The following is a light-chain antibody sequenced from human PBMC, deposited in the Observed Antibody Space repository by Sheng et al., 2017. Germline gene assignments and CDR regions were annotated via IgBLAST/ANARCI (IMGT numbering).Light chain of an antibody. J-gene: IGKJ2*01. Sequence: DIQMTQSPSSLSASVGGRVTFTCRASQGIANSLTWYQQKPGKAPKLLLYGASKLESGVPSRFSGSGSGTDYTLTISSLQPEDFATYYCQQTSRTPYTFGHGTKLEIK. CDR2: GAS. CDR1: QGIANS. V-gene: IGKV1-NL1*01. CDR3: QQTSRTPYT.